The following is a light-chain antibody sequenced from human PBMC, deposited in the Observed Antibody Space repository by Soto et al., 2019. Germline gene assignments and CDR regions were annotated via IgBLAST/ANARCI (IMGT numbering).Light chain of an antibody. V-gene: IGKV1-39*01. CDR3: QHSYSTLWT. CDR1: PSISSY. CDR2: AAS. Sequence: DIQMTQSPSSLSASVGDRVTITCRASPSISSYLNWYQQKPGKAPKLLIYAASSLQSGVPSRFSGSGSGTDFTLTISSLQPEDFATYYCQHSYSTLWTFGQGTKVEIK. J-gene: IGKJ1*01.